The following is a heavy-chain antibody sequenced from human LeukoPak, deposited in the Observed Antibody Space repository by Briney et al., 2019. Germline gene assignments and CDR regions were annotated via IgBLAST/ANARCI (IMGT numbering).Heavy chain of an antibody. CDR3: ARDRRYSSSWYSPFDY. CDR1: GGSFSGCY. V-gene: IGHV4-34*01. CDR2: INHSGST. Sequence: PSETLSLTCAVYGGSFSGCYWSWIRQPPGKGLEGIGEINHSGSTNYNPSLKSRVTISVDTSKNQFSLKLSSVTAADTAVYYCARDRRYSSSWYSPFDYWGQGTLVTVSS. J-gene: IGHJ4*02. D-gene: IGHD6-13*01.